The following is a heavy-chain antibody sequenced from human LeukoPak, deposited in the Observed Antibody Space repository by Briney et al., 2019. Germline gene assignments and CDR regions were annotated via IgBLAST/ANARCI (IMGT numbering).Heavy chain of an antibody. Sequence: GASVKVSCKASGYTFTSYGISWVRQAPGQGLEWMGWISAYNGNTNYAQKLQGRVTMTTDTSTSTANMELRSLRSDDTAVYYCARDSTDDGRFDYWGQGTLVTVSS. CDR1: GYTFTSYG. CDR3: ARDSTDDGRFDY. CDR2: ISAYNGNT. D-gene: IGHD1-26*01. V-gene: IGHV1-18*01. J-gene: IGHJ4*02.